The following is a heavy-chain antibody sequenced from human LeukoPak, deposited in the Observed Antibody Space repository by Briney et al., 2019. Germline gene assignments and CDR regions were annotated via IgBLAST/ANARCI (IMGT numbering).Heavy chain of an antibody. CDR1: GFTFSSYW. D-gene: IGHD3-22*01. J-gene: IGHJ4*02. CDR3: ARNYYDSMFGLNYFDY. V-gene: IGHV3-7*03. CDR2: IKQDGSEK. Sequence: GGSLRLSCAASGFTFSSYWMSWVRQAPGKGLEWVANIKQDGSEKYYVDSVKGRFTISRDNAKNSLYLQMNSLRSEDTAVYCCARNYYDSMFGLNYFDYWGQGTLVTVSS.